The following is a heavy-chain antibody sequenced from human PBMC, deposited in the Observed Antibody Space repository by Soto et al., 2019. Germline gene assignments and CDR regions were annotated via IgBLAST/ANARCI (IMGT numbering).Heavy chain of an antibody. CDR1: GFTFSSYA. J-gene: IGHJ6*02. V-gene: IGHV3-30-3*01. CDR2: ISYDGSNK. Sequence: QVQLVESGGGVVQPGRSLRLSCAASGFTFSSYAMHWVRQAPGKGLEWVAVISYDGSNKYYADSVKGRFTISRDNSKNTLYLQMNSLRAEDTAVYYCAREGTTVNGYYYYGMDVWGQGTTVTVSS. D-gene: IGHD4-4*01. CDR3: AREGTTVNGYYYYGMDV.